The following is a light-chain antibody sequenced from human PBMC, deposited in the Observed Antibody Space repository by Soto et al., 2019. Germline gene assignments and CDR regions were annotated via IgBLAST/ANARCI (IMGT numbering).Light chain of an antibody. CDR3: QQRSNWPPLYT. J-gene: IGKJ2*01. CDR1: QSVSSY. CDR2: DAS. Sequence: EIVLTQSPATLSLSPGARATLSCRASQSVSSYLTWYQQKPGQAPRLLIYDASNRATGIPARFSGSGSGTDFTLTISSLEPEDFAVYYCQQRSNWPPLYTFGQGTKLELK. V-gene: IGKV3-11*01.